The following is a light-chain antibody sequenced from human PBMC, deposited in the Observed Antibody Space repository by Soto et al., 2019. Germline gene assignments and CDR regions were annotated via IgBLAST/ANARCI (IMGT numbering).Light chain of an antibody. CDR1: QSISSY. CDR2: AAS. Sequence: DIQMTQSPSSLSASVGDRVTITCRASQSISSYLNWDQQKPGKAPKLLIYAASSLQSGVPSRFSGSGSGTDFTLPISSLQPEDFATYYCQQSYSTPLTFGGGTKVEIK. J-gene: IGKJ4*01. V-gene: IGKV1-39*01. CDR3: QQSYSTPLT.